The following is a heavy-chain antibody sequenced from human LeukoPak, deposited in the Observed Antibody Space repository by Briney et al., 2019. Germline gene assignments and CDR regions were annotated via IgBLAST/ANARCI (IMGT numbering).Heavy chain of an antibody. J-gene: IGHJ4*02. CDR3: ARGHTYYYDSSGPDY. V-gene: IGHV4-34*01. D-gene: IGHD3-22*01. CDR2: INHSGST. Sequence: PSETLSLTCAVYGGSFSGYYWSWIRQPPWKGLEWIGEINHSGSTNYNPSLKSRVTISVDTSKNQFSLKLSSVTAADTAVYYCARGHTYYYDSSGPDYWGQGTLVTVSS. CDR1: GGSFSGYY.